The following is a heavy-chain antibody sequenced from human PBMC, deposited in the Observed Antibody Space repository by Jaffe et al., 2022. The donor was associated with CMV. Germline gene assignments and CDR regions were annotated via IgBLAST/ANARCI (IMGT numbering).Heavy chain of an antibody. Sequence: EVQLVESGGGLVKPGGSLRLSCAASGFTFSSYSMNWVRQAPGKGLEWVSSISSSSSYIYYADSVKGRFTISRDNAKNSLYLQMNSLRAEDTAVYYCARAEYFNYYYGMDVWGQGTTVTVSS. CDR2: ISSSSSYI. J-gene: IGHJ6*02. V-gene: IGHV3-21*01. CDR3: ARAEYFNYYYGMDV. CDR1: GFTFSSYS.